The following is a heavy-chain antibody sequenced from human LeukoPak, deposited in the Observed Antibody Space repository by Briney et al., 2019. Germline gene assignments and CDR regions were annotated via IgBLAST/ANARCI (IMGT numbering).Heavy chain of an antibody. CDR1: GGSFSGYY. D-gene: IGHD1-14*01. J-gene: IGHJ6*03. Sequence: SETLSLTCAVYGGSFSGYYWSWIRQPPGKGLEWIGEINHSGSTNYNPSVKSRVTIAVDTSKNQFYLKLSSVTAADTAVYYCARAMSGISSSRHLVKNREKYYYYYMDVWGKGTTVTVSS. CDR3: ARAMSGISSSRHLVKNREKYYYYYMDV. CDR2: INHSGST. V-gene: IGHV4-34*01.